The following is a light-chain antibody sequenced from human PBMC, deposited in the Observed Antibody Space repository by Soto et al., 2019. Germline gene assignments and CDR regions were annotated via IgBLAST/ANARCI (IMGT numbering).Light chain of an antibody. CDR1: QSISSW. Sequence: DIQMTQSPSTLSASVGDRVTITCRASQSISSWLAWYQQKPGKAPKLLIYKASSLESGGPSRFSGSGSGTEFTLTISSLKTDDFASYYCQQYNSYSRNTFGQGTKLEIK. CDR2: KAS. V-gene: IGKV1-5*03. CDR3: QQYNSYSRNT. J-gene: IGKJ2*01.